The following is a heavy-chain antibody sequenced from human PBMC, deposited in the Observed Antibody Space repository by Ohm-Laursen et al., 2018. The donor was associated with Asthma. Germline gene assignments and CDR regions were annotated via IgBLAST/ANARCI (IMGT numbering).Heavy chain of an antibody. CDR1: GFTFSIYA. CDR2: ISSDETYK. Sequence: SLRLSCAASGFTFSIYALHWVRQAPGKGLEWVAIISSDETYKNYANSVKGRFTISKDNSKNTLFLQMNSLRPDDTAVYYCARRDFSGGDTNAAFDIWGQGTMVAVSP. V-gene: IGHV3-30*04. CDR3: ARRDFSGGDTNAAFDI. D-gene: IGHD2-21*02. J-gene: IGHJ3*02.